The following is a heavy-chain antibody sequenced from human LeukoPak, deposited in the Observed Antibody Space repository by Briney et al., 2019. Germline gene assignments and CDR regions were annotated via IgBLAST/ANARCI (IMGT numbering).Heavy chain of an antibody. D-gene: IGHD3-22*01. CDR1: GGTFSSYA. Sequence: GASVKVSCKASGGTFSSYAISWVRQAPGQGLEWTGGIIPIFGTANYAQKFQGRVTITADESTSTAYMELSSLRSEDTAVYYCARVAKSDYDIGLSWFDPWGQGTLVTVSS. J-gene: IGHJ5*02. CDR2: IIPIFGTA. V-gene: IGHV1-69*13. CDR3: ARVAKSDYDIGLSWFDP.